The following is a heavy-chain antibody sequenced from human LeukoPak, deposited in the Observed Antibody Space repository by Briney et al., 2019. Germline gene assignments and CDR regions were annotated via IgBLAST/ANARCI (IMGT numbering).Heavy chain of an antibody. CDR2: IWYDGSNK. J-gene: IGHJ6*03. CDR1: GFTFRSYG. CDR3: AREWEWELPPGHYYYYMDV. Sequence: GRSLRLSCAASGFTFRSYGMHWVRPAPGKGLELVAVIWYDGSNKYYADSVKGRFTISRDNSKNTLYLQMNSLRAEDTAVYYCAREWEWELPPGHYYYYMDVWGKGTTVTVCS. D-gene: IGHD1-26*01. V-gene: IGHV3-33*01.